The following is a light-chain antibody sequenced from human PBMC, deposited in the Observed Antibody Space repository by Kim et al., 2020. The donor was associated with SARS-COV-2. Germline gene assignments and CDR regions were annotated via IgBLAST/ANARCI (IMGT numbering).Light chain of an antibody. V-gene: IGKV4-1*01. J-gene: IGKJ2*01. Sequence: RATINCKSSLSVLYDSNKKNYLAWYQQRPRQPPKLLISGASTRESGVPDRFSGSGSGTDFTLTISSLQAEDVAIYYCQQYYATPYTFGQGTKLEI. CDR1: LSVLYDSNKKNY. CDR3: QQYYATPYT. CDR2: GAS.